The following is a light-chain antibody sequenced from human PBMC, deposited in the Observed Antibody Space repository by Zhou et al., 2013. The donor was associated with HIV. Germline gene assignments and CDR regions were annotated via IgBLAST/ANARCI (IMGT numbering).Light chain of an antibody. CDR3: QQYGGSPPRYT. CDR2: GAS. J-gene: IGKJ2*01. V-gene: IGKV3-20*01. Sequence: EIVLTQSPGTLSLSPGERATLSCRASQSITSSSLAWHQQKPGRAPRLLIYGASNRATGIPDRFSGSGSGTDFTLTISRLEPEDFAVYYCQQYGGSPPRYTFGQGTKLEIK. CDR1: QSITSSS.